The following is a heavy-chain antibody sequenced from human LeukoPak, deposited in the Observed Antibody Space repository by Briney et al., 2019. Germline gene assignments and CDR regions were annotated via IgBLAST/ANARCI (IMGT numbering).Heavy chain of an antibody. D-gene: IGHD4-17*01. V-gene: IGHV3-21*04. CDR1: GFTFSSYS. CDR3: AKCPPSPDYGDYVAPLRFDY. CDR2: ISSSDTYI. J-gene: IGHJ4*02. Sequence: GGSLRLSCAASGFTFSSYSMNWVRQAPGKGLEWVSSISSSDTYIYHADSVKGRFTISRDNSKNTLYLQMNSLRAEDTAVYYCAKCPPSPDYGDYVAPLRFDYGGQGTLVTVSS.